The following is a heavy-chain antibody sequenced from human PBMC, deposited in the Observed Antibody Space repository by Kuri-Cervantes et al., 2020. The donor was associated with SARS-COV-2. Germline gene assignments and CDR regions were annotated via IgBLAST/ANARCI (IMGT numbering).Heavy chain of an antibody. V-gene: IGHV3-30*18. CDR3: AKDQGDSYGISYFDY. J-gene: IGHJ4*02. Sequence: GESLKISCAASGFTFSNFGMHWVRQTPGKGLEWVAVISYDGSNKYYADSVKGRFTISRDNSKNTLYLQMNSLRAEDTAVYYCAKDQGDSYGISYFDYWGQGTLVTVSS. CDR1: GFTFSNFG. D-gene: IGHD5-18*01. CDR2: ISYDGSNK.